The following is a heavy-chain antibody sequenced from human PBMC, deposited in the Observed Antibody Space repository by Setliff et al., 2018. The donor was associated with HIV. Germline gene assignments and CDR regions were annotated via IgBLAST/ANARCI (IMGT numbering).Heavy chain of an antibody. V-gene: IGHV1-69*13. CDR2: IIPMFRAS. J-gene: IGHJ3*01. D-gene: IGHD2-2*01. Sequence: SVKVSCKASGGTFSRYTISWVRQAPGQGLEWMGGIIPMFRASNFAQNFQGRVTFTADDSTTTVYMEISSLRFEDTAIYYCARVPEVPISGLITSWGAFDFWGQGTMVTVSS. CDR1: GGTFSRYT. CDR3: ARVPEVPISGLITSWGAFDF.